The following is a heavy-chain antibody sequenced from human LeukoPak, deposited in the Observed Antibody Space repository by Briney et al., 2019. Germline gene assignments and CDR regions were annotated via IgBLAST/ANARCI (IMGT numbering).Heavy chain of an antibody. J-gene: IGHJ6*03. CDR3: ARVSAHLNYYYYYMDV. CDR2: ISAYNGNT. Sequence: ASVKVSCKASGYTFTSYGISWVRQAPGQGLEWMGWISAYNGNTNYAQKLRGRVTMTTDTSTSTAYMELRSLRSDDTAVYYCARVSAHLNYYYYYMDVWGKGTTVTISS. CDR1: GYTFTSYG. V-gene: IGHV1-18*01. D-gene: IGHD1-26*01.